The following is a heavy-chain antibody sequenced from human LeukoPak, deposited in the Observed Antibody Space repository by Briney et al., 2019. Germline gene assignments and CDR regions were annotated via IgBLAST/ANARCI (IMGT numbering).Heavy chain of an antibody. CDR1: GYTFSNYG. J-gene: IGHJ6*03. CDR2: ISAYNGNT. D-gene: IGHD3-10*01. CDR3: ARDFRPSDYYCYLDV. V-gene: IGHV1-18*01. Sequence: GASVKVSCKASGYTFSNYGISWVRQAPGQGLEWMAWISAYNGNTNYAQKFQGRVTMTTDTPTSTAYMELRSLRSDDTAVYYCARDFRPSDYYCYLDVWGKGTTVTVSS.